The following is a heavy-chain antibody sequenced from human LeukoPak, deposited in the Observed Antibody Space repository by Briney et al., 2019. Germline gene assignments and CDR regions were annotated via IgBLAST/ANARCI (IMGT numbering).Heavy chain of an antibody. Sequence: PSETLSLTCTVSGGSISSSSYYWGWIRQPPGKGLEWIGSIYYSGSTYYNPPLKSRVTISVDTSKNQFSLKRSSVTAADTAVYCCARRISWYYYYMDVWGKGTTVTVSS. CDR2: IYYSGST. D-gene: IGHD2-15*01. V-gene: IGHV4-39*01. CDR1: GGSISSSSYY. CDR3: ARRISWYYYYMDV. J-gene: IGHJ6*03.